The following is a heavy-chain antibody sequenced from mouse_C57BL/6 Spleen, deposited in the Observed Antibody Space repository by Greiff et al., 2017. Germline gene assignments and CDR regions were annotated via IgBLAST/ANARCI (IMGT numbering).Heavy chain of an antibody. D-gene: IGHD2-3*01. CDR1: GFSLTSYG. Sequence: VKLMESGPGLVQPSQSLSITCTVSGFSLTSYGVHWVRQPPGKGLEWLGVIWSGGSTDYNAAFISRLSISKDNSKSQVFFKMNSLQADDTAIYYCAKNLDGAMDYWGQGTSVTVSS. CDR2: IWSGGST. J-gene: IGHJ4*01. V-gene: IGHV2-4*01. CDR3: AKNLDGAMDY.